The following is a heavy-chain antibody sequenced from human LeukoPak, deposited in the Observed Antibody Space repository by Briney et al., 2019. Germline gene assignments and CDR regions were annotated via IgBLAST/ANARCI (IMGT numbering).Heavy chain of an antibody. CDR1: GYTFTSYA. D-gene: IGHD5-12*01. CDR3: ARDKYSGYAARGGFDY. Sequence: ASVKVSCKASGYTFTSYAMHWVRQAPGQRLEWMGWINAGNGNTKYSRKFQGRVTITRDTSASTAYMELSSLRSEDTAVYYCARDKYSGYAARGGFDYWGQGTLVTVSS. V-gene: IGHV1-3*01. CDR2: INAGNGNT. J-gene: IGHJ4*02.